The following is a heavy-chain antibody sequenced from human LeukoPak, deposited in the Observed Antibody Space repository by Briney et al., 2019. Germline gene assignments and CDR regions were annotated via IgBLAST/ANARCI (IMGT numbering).Heavy chain of an antibody. V-gene: IGHV1-8*03. CDR1: GYTFTSYD. CDR2: MNPNSGNT. CDR3: ARFNYYYDSSGYYPDAFDI. J-gene: IGHJ3*02. Sequence: ASVKVSCKASGYTFTSYDINWVRQATGQGLEWMGWMNPNSGNTGYAQKFQGRVTITRNTSISTAYMELSSLRSEDTAVYYCARFNYYYDSSGYYPDAFDIWGQGTMVTVSS. D-gene: IGHD3-22*01.